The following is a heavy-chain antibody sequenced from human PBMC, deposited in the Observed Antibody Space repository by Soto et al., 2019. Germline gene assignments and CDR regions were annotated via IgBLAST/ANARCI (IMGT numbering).Heavy chain of an antibody. V-gene: IGHV3-11*06. Sequence: PGGSLRLSGAASGLSFSDYYMTWIRQAPGKGLEWVSYISPSGSHTNYADSVKGRFTISRENANNSLYLHMDRLRAEDTAVYYCARGVTDPPFDFWGQGAQVTVSS. CDR3: ARGVTDPPFDF. CDR1: GLSFSDYY. D-gene: IGHD2-21*02. CDR2: ISPSGSHT. J-gene: IGHJ4*02.